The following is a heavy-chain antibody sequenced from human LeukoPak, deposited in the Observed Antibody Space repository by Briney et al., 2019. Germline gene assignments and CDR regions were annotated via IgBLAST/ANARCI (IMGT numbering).Heavy chain of an antibody. CDR1: GFTFSSYW. J-gene: IGHJ4*02. Sequence: GGSLRLSCAASGFTFSSYWMLWVRQAPGKGLVWVSRINGDGSSTSYADSVKGRFTISRDNAKNTLYLQMNSLRAEDTAVYYCERDGGAAGPDYWGQGTLVTVSS. CDR2: INGDGSST. D-gene: IGHD6-13*01. CDR3: ERDGGAAGPDY. V-gene: IGHV3-74*01.